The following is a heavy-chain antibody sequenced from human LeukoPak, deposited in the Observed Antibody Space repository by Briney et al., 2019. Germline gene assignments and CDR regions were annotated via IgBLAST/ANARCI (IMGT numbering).Heavy chain of an antibody. CDR3: AGEAHSSSWYLTEWFDP. D-gene: IGHD6-13*01. V-gene: IGHV1-69*13. J-gene: IGHJ5*02. CDR1: GGTFSSYA. Sequence: ASVKVSCKASGGTFSSYAISWVRQAPGQGLEWMGGIIPIFGTANYAQKFQGRVTITADESTSTAYMELSSLRSEDTAVYYCAGEAHSSSWYLTEWFDPWGQGTLVTVSS. CDR2: IIPIFGTA.